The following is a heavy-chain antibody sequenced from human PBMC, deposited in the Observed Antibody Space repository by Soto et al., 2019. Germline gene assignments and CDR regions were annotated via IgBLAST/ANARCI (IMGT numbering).Heavy chain of an antibody. J-gene: IGHJ6*03. CDR3: ARLIGYCSGCSCDYYYMDV. Sequence: QVQLVQSGAEVKKPGASVKVSCKASGYSFTRYGISWVRQAPGQGLEWMGWISGYNDNTKYAQKLQDRVTMTTDTSMTTVYMELRSLRSDDTAVYYCARLIGYCSGCSCDYYYMDVWGKGTTVTVSS. D-gene: IGHD2-15*01. CDR1: GYSFTRYG. CDR2: ISGYNDNT. V-gene: IGHV1-18*04.